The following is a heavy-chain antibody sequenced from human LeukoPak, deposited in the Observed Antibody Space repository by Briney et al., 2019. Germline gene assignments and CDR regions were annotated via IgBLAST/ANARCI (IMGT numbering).Heavy chain of an antibody. J-gene: IGHJ4*02. CDR3: ARDSGDGYNSFDY. V-gene: IGHV3-53*01. CDR2: IYSGGST. Sequence: GGSLRLSCAASGFTVSSNYMSWVRQAPGKGPEWVSVIYSGGSTYYADSVKGRFTISRDNSKNTLYLQMNSLRAEGTAVYYCARDSGDGYNSFDYWGQGTLVTVSS. CDR1: GFTVSSNY. D-gene: IGHD5-24*01.